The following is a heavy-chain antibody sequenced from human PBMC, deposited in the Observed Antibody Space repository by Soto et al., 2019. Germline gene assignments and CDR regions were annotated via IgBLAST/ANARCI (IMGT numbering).Heavy chain of an antibody. CDR2: TYYRSKWYS. CDR1: GDSVSSNSAA. J-gene: IGHJ4*02. V-gene: IGHV6-1*01. Sequence: SQTLSLTCAISGDSVSSNSAAWNWIRQSPSRGLEWLGRTYYRSKWYSDYAVSVKSRITSNPDTSKNQFSLQLNSVTPEDTAVYYCALSTTNSIYFDYWGQGTLVTVSS. CDR3: ALSTTNSIYFDY. D-gene: IGHD1-1*01.